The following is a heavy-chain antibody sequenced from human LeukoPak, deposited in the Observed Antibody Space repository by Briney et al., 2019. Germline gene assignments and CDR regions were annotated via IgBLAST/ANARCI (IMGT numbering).Heavy chain of an antibody. J-gene: IGHJ4*02. D-gene: IGHD4-23*01. CDR3: ARGPLRWELNKTFDY. V-gene: IGHV1-18*01. CDR1: GYTFTSYG. Sequence: GASVKVSCKASGYTFTSYGISWVRQAPGQGLEWMGWISAYNGNTNYAQKLQGRVTMTTDTSTSTAYMELRSLRSDDTAVYYCARGPLRWELNKTFDYWGQGTLVTVSS. CDR2: ISAYNGNT.